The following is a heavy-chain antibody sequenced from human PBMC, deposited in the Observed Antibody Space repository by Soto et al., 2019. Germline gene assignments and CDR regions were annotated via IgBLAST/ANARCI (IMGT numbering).Heavy chain of an antibody. J-gene: IGHJ4*02. CDR1: GYTFTAYA. CDR2: INAGNGNT. V-gene: IGHV1-3*01. D-gene: IGHD6-6*01. Sequence: ASVKVSCKASGYTFTAYAMHWVRQAPGQRLEWMGWINAGNGNTKYSQKFQGRVTITRDTSASTAYMELSSLRSEDTAVYYCARDRRVVYSSSGGFDYWGQGTLVTVSS. CDR3: ARDRRVVYSSSGGFDY.